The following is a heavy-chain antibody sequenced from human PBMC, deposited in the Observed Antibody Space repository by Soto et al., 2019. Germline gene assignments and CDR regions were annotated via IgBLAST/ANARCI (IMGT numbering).Heavy chain of an antibody. CDR3: ARDMSYDGSGRSYGMDV. CDR2: INPSGGST. Sequence: ASVKVSCKASGYTFTCYYMHWVRQAPGQGLEWMGIINPSGGSTSYAQKFQGRVTMTRDTSTSTAYMELRSLRSDDTAVYYCARDMSYDGSGRSYGMDVWGQGTTVTVSS. V-gene: IGHV1-46*01. D-gene: IGHD3-10*01. CDR1: GYTFTCYY. J-gene: IGHJ6*02.